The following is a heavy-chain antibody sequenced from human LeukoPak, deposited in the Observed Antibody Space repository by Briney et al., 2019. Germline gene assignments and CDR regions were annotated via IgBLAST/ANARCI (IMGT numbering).Heavy chain of an antibody. D-gene: IGHD6-13*01. CDR3: ARDRHGSSWSNGMDV. J-gene: IGHJ6*02. CDR2: IIPILGIA. CDR1: GGTFSSYA. V-gene: IGHV1-69*04. Sequence: SVKVSCKASGGTFSSYAISWVRQAPGQGLEWMGRIIPILGIANYAQKFQGRVTITADKSTSTAYMELSSLRSEDTAVYYCARDRHGSSWSNGMDVWGQGTTVTVSS.